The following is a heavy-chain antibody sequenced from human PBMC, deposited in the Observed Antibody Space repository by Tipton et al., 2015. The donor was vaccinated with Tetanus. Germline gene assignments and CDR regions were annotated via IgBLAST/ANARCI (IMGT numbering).Heavy chain of an antibody. J-gene: IGHJ4*02. D-gene: IGHD6-13*01. Sequence: SLRLSCAASGFTFSSYGMHWVRQAPGKGLEWVAVISYDGSNKYYADSVKGRFTISRDNSKNTLYLQMNSLRAEDTAVYYCAKVWESSSWYGPFDYWGQGTLVTVSS. CDR2: ISYDGSNK. V-gene: IGHV3-30*18. CDR1: GFTFSSYG. CDR3: AKVWESSSWYGPFDY.